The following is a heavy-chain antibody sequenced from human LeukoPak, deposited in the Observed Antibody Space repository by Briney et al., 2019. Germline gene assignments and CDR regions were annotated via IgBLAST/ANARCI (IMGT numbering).Heavy chain of an antibody. CDR3: AKPLTTAAGTGYYYYGMDV. J-gene: IGHJ6*02. Sequence: GGSQRLSCAASGLTLSSYAMSWVRQAPGKGLEWVSAISGSGGSTYYADSVKGRFTISRDNSKNTLYLQMNSLRAEDTAVYYCAKPLTTAAGTGYYYYGMDVWGQGTTVTVSS. CDR1: GLTLSSYA. CDR2: ISGSGGST. D-gene: IGHD6-13*01. V-gene: IGHV3-23*01.